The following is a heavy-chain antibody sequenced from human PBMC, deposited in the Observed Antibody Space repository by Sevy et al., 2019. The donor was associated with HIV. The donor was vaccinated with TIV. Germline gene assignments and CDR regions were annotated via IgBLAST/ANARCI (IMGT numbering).Heavy chain of an antibody. CDR1: GFTYRSHE. D-gene: IGHD4-17*01. CDR2: ISASGTAT. Sequence: GGSLRLSCAASGFTYRSHEMNWVRQTPGKGLEWVAYISASGTATSYSDSVRGRFTISRDNSRPSVDLQMNSLRAEDTAVYYCTRDLPRSATTVAHLDYWGQGTLVTVSS. CDR3: TRDLPRSATTVAHLDY. V-gene: IGHV3-48*03. J-gene: IGHJ4*02.